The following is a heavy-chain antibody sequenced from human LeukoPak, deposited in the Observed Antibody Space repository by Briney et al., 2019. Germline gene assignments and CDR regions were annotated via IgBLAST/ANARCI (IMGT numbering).Heavy chain of an antibody. V-gene: IGHV4-31*03. CDR2: IYYSGSA. CDR1: GGSISSGGYY. Sequence: TSETLSLTCTVSGGSISSGGYYWSWIRQHPGKGPEWIGYIYYSGSAYYNPSLKSRVTISVDTSKNQFSLKLSSVTAADTAVYYCARAYYYYYYMDVWGKGTTVTVSS. J-gene: IGHJ6*03. CDR3: ARAYYYYYYMDV.